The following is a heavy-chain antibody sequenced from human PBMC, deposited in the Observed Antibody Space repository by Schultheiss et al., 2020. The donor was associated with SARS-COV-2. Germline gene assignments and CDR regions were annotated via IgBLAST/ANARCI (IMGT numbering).Heavy chain of an antibody. CDR2: IYYSGST. D-gene: IGHD2-2*02. CDR3: AREGDCSGTSCYTDRMDV. J-gene: IGHJ6*02. V-gene: IGHV4-59*01. Sequence: SQTLSLTCTVSGGSIRSYYWSWIRQPPGKGLEWIGYIYYSGSTNYNPSLKSRVTISVDTSKNQFSLKLSSVTAADTAVYYCAREGDCSGTSCYTDRMDVWGQGTTVTVSS. CDR1: GGSIRSYY.